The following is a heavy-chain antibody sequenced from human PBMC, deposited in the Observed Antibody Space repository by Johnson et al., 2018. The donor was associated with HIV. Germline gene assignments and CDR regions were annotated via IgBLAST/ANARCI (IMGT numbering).Heavy chain of an antibody. CDR2: ISSGGNT. CDR1: GFTFSDYY. D-gene: IGHD1-14*01. J-gene: IGHJ3*02. V-gene: IGHV3-11*06. Sequence: VQLVESGGGLVKPGGSLRLSCAASGFTFSDYYMSWIRQAPGKGLEWVSYISSGGNTYYADSVRGRLTITRDKYKYTQLLQMSSLRVEDTAVYYCAKAGVGSNRIDALDIWGQGTMVTVSS. CDR3: AKAGVGSNRIDALDI.